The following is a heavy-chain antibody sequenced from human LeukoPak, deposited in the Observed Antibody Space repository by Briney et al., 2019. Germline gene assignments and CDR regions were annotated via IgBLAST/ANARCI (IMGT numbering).Heavy chain of an antibody. CDR1: GFAFSSSW. V-gene: IGHV3-74*01. CDR2: INPEGAST. D-gene: IGHD6-19*01. J-gene: IGHJ4*02. CDR3: ARGTPITAGIDF. Sequence: GGSLRLSCTAPGFAFSSSWMFWVRQAPGKGLVWVSQINPEGASTTYGDPAKGRFTTSRDNAKNALYLQMNSLRVEDTAVYYCARGTPITAGIDFWGQGTLVTVSS.